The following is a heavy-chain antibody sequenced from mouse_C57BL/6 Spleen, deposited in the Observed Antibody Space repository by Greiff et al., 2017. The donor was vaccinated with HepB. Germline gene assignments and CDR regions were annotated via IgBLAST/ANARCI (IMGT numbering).Heavy chain of an antibody. CDR1: GYTFTDYE. V-gene: IGHV1-15*01. J-gene: IGHJ3*01. D-gene: IGHD2-1*01. Sequence: VKLQESGAELVRPGASVTLSCKASGYTFTDYEMHWVKQTPVHGLEWIGAIDPETGGTAYNQKFKGKAILTADKSSSTAYMELRSLTSEDSAVYYCTRLGGNYVGFAYWGQGTLVTVSA. CDR3: TRLGGNYVGFAY. CDR2: IDPETGGT.